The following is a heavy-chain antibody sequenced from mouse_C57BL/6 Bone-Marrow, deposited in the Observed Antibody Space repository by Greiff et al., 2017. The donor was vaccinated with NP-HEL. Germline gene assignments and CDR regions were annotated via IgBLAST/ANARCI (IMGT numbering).Heavy chain of an antibody. CDR3: TRSLYGSSPYYYAMDY. CDR2: IDPETGGT. D-gene: IGHD1-1*01. V-gene: IGHV1-15*01. CDR1: GYTFTDYE. J-gene: IGHJ4*01. Sequence: QVQLKQSGAELVRPGASVTLSCKASGYTFTDYEMHWVKQTPVHGLEWIGAIDPETGGTAYNQKFKGKAILTADKSSSTAYMELRSLTSEDSAVYYCTRSLYGSSPYYYAMDYWGQGTSVTVSS.